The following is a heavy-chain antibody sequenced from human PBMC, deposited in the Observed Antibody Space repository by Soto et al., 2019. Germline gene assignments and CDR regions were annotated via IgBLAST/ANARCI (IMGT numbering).Heavy chain of an antibody. J-gene: IGHJ6*02. CDR3: AAEPYYYDSSGYYYGMDV. V-gene: IGHV1-58*02. D-gene: IGHD3-22*01. Sequence: GASVKVSCKASGFTFTSSAMQWVRQARGQRLEWIGWIVVGSGNTNYAQKFQERVTITRDMSTSTAYMELSSLRSEDTAVYYCAAEPYYYDSSGYYYGMDVWGQGTTVTVSS. CDR2: IVVGSGNT. CDR1: GFTFTSSA.